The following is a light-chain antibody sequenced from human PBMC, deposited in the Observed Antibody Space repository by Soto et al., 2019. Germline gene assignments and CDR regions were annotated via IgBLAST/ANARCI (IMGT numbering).Light chain of an antibody. J-gene: IGKJ1*01. CDR1: QSVLYSSNNKKY. Sequence: DIVMTQSPDSLAVSLGERATINCKSSQSVLYSSNNKKYLAWYQQKPGQPPKLLIYWASTRESGVPDRFSSSGSGTDFTLTISSLQAEDVAGYYCQQYYSTLWTFGQGTKVEIK. CDR2: WAS. CDR3: QQYYSTLWT. V-gene: IGKV4-1*01.